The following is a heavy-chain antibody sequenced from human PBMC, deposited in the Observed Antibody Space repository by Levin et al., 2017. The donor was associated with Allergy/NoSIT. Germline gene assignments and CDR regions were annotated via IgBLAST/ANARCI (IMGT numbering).Heavy chain of an antibody. CDR1: GGSFSGYY. CDR3: ARVARGCTNGVCYTGQFDY. J-gene: IGHJ4*02. Sequence: SSETLSLTCAVYGGSFSGYYWSWIRQPPGKGLEWIGEINHSGSTNYNPSLKSRVTISVDTSKNQFSLKLSSVTAADTAVYYCARVARGCTNGVCYTGQFDYWGQGTLVTVSS. V-gene: IGHV4-34*01. CDR2: INHSGST. D-gene: IGHD2-8*01.